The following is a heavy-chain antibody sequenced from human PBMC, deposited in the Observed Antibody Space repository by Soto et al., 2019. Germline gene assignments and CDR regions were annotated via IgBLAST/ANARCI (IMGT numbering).Heavy chain of an antibody. CDR1: GGSISSYY. J-gene: IGHJ4*02. Sequence: SETLSLTCTVSGGSISSYYWSWIRQPPGKGLEWIGYIYYSGSTNYNPSLKSRVTISVDTSKNQSSLKLSSVTAADTAVYYCARGGPLQLWFTYFDYWGQGTLVTVSS. CDR3: ARGGPLQLWFTYFDY. CDR2: IYYSGST. D-gene: IGHD5-18*01. V-gene: IGHV4-59*01.